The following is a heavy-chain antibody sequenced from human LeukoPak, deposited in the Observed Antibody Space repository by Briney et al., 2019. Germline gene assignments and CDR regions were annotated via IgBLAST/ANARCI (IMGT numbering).Heavy chain of an antibody. CDR3: AISYGSGSYYDYYYYYMDV. J-gene: IGHJ6*03. Sequence: ASVKVSCKASGYTFTSYYMHWVRQAPGQGLEWMGWISAYNGNTNYAQKLQGRVTMTTDTSTSTAYMELRSLRSDDTAVYYCAISYGSGSYYDYYYYYMDVWGKGTTVTVSS. CDR2: ISAYNGNT. D-gene: IGHD3-10*01. V-gene: IGHV1-18*04. CDR1: GYTFTSYY.